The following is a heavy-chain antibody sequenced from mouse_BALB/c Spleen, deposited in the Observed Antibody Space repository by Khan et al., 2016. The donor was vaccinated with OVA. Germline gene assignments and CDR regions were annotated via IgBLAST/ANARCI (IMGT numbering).Heavy chain of an antibody. CDR2: IYPGISDT. CDR1: GYSFTSYW. V-gene: IGHV1-5*01. Sequence: VHVKQSGTVLARPGASVKMSCKASGYSFTSYWMHWVKQRPGLGLEWIGAIYPGISDTRYNQKFKGKAKLTAVTSASTADMELSSLTNDDSAVYYCTRSYDSYYFDYWGQGTLLTVSS. J-gene: IGHJ2*01. D-gene: IGHD2-4*01. CDR3: TRSYDSYYFDY.